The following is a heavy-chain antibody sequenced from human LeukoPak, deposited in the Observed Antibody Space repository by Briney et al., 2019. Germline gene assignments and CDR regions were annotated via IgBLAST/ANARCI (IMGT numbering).Heavy chain of an antibody. J-gene: IGHJ4*02. Sequence: PGGSLRLSCAASGFTFSNYVMSWVRQAPGKGLEWVAALTSSSDTTYYGDSVKGRFTISRDNSKNTLYLQMNSLRAEDTAVYYCARDRYDNVGCFDYWGQGTLVTVSS. CDR2: LTSSSDTT. V-gene: IGHV3-23*01. CDR3: ARDRYDNVGCFDY. D-gene: IGHD3-16*01. CDR1: GFTFSNYV.